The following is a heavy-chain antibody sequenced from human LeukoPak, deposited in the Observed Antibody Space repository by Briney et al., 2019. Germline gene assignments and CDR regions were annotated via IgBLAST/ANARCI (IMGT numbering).Heavy chain of an antibody. J-gene: IGHJ4*02. CDR2: ISYGGSNK. CDR3: ARPHCGGDCYPYYFDY. Sequence: GGSLRLSCAASGFTFSGYAMHWVRQAPGKGLEWVAVISYGGSNKYYADSVKGRFTISRDNSKNTLYLQMNSLRAEDTAVYYCARPHCGGDCYPYYFDYWGQGTLVTVSS. V-gene: IGHV3-30-3*01. CDR1: GFTFSGYA. D-gene: IGHD2-21*02.